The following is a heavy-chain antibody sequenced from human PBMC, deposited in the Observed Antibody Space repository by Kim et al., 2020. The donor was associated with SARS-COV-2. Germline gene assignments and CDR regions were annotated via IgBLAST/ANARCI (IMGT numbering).Heavy chain of an antibody. D-gene: IGHD5-18*01. J-gene: IGHJ4*02. CDR2: IIPILGIA. CDR3: ARDLLAVDTAMVTDY. CDR1: GGTFSSYT. Sequence: SVKVSCKASGGTFSSYTISWVRQAPGQGLEWMGRIIPILGIANYAQKFQGRVTITADKSTSTAYMELSSLRSEDTAVYYCARDLLAVDTAMVTDYWGQGTLVTVSS. V-gene: IGHV1-69*04.